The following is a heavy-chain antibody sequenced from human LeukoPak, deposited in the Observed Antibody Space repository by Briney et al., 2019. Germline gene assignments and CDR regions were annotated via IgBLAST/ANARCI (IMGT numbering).Heavy chain of an antibody. J-gene: IGHJ3*02. V-gene: IGHV4-59*08. CDR2: IYYSGNT. D-gene: IGHD1-26*01. CDR3: ARAHEWEPPAYAFDI. CDR1: GGSISNYY. Sequence: PSETLSLTCTVSGGSISNYYWSWIRQPPGKGLEWIGYIYYSGNTNYNPSLKSRVTISVDTSKNQFSLKLSSVTAADTAVYYCARAHEWEPPAYAFDIWGQGTMVTVSS.